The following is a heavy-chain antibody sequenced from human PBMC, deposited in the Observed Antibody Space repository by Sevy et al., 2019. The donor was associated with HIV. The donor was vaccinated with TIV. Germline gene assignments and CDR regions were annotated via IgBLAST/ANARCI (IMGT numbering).Heavy chain of an antibody. D-gene: IGHD6-19*01. J-gene: IGHJ4*02. V-gene: IGHV1-2*02. Sequence: ASVKVSCKASGYTFTAYYMYWVRQAPGQGLEWMGWINPNSGGTNYAQKFQGRVTMTRDTSISTAYMELSRLRSDDTAVYYCARFIAVTGTEIDYWGQGTLVTVSS. CDR1: GYTFTAYY. CDR3: ARFIAVTGTEIDY. CDR2: INPNSGGT.